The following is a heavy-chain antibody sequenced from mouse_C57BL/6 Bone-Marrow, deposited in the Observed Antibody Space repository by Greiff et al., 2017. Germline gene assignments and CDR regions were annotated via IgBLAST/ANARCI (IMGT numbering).Heavy chain of an antibody. CDR1: GYTFTGYW. J-gene: IGHJ1*03. CDR3: ARPEGDGSSPYWYFDV. CDR2: ILPGSGST. V-gene: IGHV1-9*01. Sequence: QVQLKESGAELMKPGASVKLSCKATGYTFTGYWIEWVKQRPGHGLEWIGEILPGSGSTNYNEKFKGKATFTADTSSNTAYMQLSSLTTEDSAIYYCARPEGDGSSPYWYFDVWGTGTTVTVSS. D-gene: IGHD1-1*01.